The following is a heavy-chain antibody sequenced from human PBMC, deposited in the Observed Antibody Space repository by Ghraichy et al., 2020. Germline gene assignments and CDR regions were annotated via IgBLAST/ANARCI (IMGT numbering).Heavy chain of an antibody. CDR1: GFTFSSYA. V-gene: IGHV3-23*01. CDR2: ISGSGANT. Sequence: GESLNISCAASGFTFSSYAMSWVRQAPGKGLEWVSAISGSGANTYYAVSVNGRFTISRDNSKNTLYLQMNSLRAEDTAVYYCAKDRALGGGSCFDYWGQRALVTVSS. CDR3: AKDRALGGGSCFDY. J-gene: IGHJ4*02. D-gene: IGHD2-15*01.